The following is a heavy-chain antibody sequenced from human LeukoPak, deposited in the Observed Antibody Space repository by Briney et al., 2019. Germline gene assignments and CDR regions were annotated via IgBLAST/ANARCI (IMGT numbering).Heavy chain of an antibody. CDR1: GDGSTYYW. V-gene: IGHV5-51*01. CDR2: IYPGDSDT. D-gene: IGHD2/OR15-2a*01. J-gene: IGHJ3*01. CDR3: AGRANXGQYFFAYDV. Sequence: RGESLKISCKASGDGSTYYWIGWVRQMSGKGLEWMGTIYPGDSDTRYNPSFQGQVTISADKSINTAYLQRSSLKASDTAMYYCAGRANXGQYFFAYDVWGQGTMVSV.